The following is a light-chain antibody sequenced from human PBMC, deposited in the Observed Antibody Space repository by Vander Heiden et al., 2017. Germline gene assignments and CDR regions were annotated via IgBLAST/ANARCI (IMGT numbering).Light chain of an antibody. V-gene: IGKV3-20*01. CDR2: YAS. CDR3: QQYGSSPRGT. CDR1: QWVRSSY. J-gene: IGKJ3*01. Sequence: IDLTQTPGTLSLSPGGSANLSCRASQWVRSSYLAWYPKQTGQAPRLLLIYASSRSTSIPDRFSSSGSGTDYSLTIIRREPEDFVVYYCQQYGSSPRGTFGPGTKVDIK.